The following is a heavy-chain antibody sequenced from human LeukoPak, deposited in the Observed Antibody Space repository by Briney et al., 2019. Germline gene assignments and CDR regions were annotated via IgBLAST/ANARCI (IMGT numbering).Heavy chain of an antibody. CDR3: ARVAAAGHKATIDY. V-gene: IGHV4-39*06. Sequence: PSETLSLTCTVSGGSISSSSYYWGCIRQPPGKGLEWIGNIYYSGSTNYNPSLKSRVTISVDTSKNQFTLKLSSVTAADTAVYYCARVAAAGHKATIDYWGQGTLVTVSS. J-gene: IGHJ4*02. CDR2: IYYSGST. D-gene: IGHD6-13*01. CDR1: GGSISSSSYY.